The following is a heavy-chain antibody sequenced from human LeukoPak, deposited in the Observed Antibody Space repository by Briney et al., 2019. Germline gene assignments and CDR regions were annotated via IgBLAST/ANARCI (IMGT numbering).Heavy chain of an antibody. CDR2: IYYSGST. J-gene: IGHJ4*02. V-gene: IGHV4-39*01. Sequence: SETLSLTCTVSGGSISSSSYYWGWIRQPPGKGLEWIGSIYYSGSTYYNPSLKSRVTISVDTSKNQFSLKLSSVTAADTAVHYCASSYGSGSYAAPDLDYWGQGTLVTVSS. CDR3: ASSYGSGSYAAPDLDY. CDR1: GGSISSSSYY. D-gene: IGHD3-10*01.